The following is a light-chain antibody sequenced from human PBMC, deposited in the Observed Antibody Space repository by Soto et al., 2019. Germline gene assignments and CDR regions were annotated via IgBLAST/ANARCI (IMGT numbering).Light chain of an antibody. CDR3: LQHDSYPWT. V-gene: IGKV1-17*01. CDR2: DAS. CDR1: LGIRND. J-gene: IGKJ1*01. Sequence: DIQMTQSPSTLSASVGDRVTITCRASLGIRNDLGWYQHKPGKAPKRLIYDASSLQSGVPSRFSGSGSGTEFTLTISSLQPEDFATYFCLQHDSYPWTFGQGTKVDIK.